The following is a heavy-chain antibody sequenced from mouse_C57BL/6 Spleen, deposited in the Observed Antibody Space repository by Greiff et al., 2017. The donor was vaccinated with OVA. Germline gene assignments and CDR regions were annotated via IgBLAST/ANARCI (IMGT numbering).Heavy chain of an antibody. CDR1: GYTFTSYW. CDR2: IYPSDSET. D-gene: IGHD3-2*02. Sequence: VKLQQPGAELVRPGSSVKLSCKASGYTFTSYWMDWVKQRPGQGLEWIGNIYPSDSETNYNQKLKDKATLTVDKASSNAYMQLSSLTSEDSAVYYCARVSDSSGYGSYWGKGTLVTVSA. J-gene: IGHJ3*01. CDR3: ARVSDSSGYGSY. V-gene: IGHV1-61*01.